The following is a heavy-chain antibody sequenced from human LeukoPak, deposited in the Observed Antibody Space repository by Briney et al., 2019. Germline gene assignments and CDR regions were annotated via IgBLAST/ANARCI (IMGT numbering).Heavy chain of an antibody. CDR3: ARAPRNSSTMLDY. J-gene: IGHJ4*02. CDR2: INPNDGST. CDR1: GYTFTDYW. V-gene: IGHV1-46*01. Sequence: ASVKVSCKASGYTFTDYWIQWVRQAPGQGLEWVALINPNDGSTTYAHKFQGRVTMTRDTSTSTVYMDLSSLTSEDTAVYYCARAPRNSSTMLDYWGQGTLVTVSS. D-gene: IGHD6-13*01.